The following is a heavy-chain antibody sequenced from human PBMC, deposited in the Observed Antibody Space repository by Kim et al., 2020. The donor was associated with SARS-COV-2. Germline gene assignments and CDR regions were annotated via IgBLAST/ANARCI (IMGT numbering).Heavy chain of an antibody. CDR1: GYTFTSYA. CDR2: INAGNGKT. D-gene: IGHD2-2*01. Sequence: ASVKVSCKASGYTFTSYAMHWVRQAPGQRLEWMGWINAGNGKTKYSQKFQGRVTITRDTSASTAYMELSSLRSEDTAVYYCARDQGIYCSSTSCRYGMDVWGQGTTVTVSS. CDR3: ARDQGIYCSSTSCRYGMDV. J-gene: IGHJ6*02. V-gene: IGHV1-3*01.